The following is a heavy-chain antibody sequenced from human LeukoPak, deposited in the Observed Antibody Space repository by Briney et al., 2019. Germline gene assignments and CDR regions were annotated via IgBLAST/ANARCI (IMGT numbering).Heavy chain of an antibody. CDR2: ISGSGGST. D-gene: IGHD6-19*01. Sequence: GGSLRLSCAASGFTFSSYAMSWVRQAPGKGLEWVSAISGSGGSTYYADSVKGRFTISRDNSKNTLYLQMNSLRAEDTAVYYCARIQLRSGWFLSYGMDVWGQGTTVTVS. J-gene: IGHJ6*02. CDR1: GFTFSSYA. V-gene: IGHV3-23*01. CDR3: ARIQLRSGWFLSYGMDV.